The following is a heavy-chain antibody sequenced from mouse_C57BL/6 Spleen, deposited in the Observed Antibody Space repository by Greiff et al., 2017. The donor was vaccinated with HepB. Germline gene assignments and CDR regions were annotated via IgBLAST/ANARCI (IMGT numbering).Heavy chain of an antibody. CDR2: IYPGDGDT. CDR3: ASQLSLPSYAMDY. D-gene: IGHD3-2*02. Sequence: VQLQESGPELVKPGASVKISCKASGYAFSSSWMNWVKQRPGKGLEWIGRIYPGDGDTNYNGKFKGKATLTADKSSSTAYMQLSSLTSEDSAVYFCASQLSLPSYAMDYWGQGTSVTVSS. J-gene: IGHJ4*01. CDR1: GYAFSSSW. V-gene: IGHV1-82*01.